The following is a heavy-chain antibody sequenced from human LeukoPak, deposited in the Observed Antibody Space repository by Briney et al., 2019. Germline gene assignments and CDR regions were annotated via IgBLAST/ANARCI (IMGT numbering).Heavy chain of an antibody. D-gene: IGHD5-24*01. CDR3: ARATSGIRDGYNWHFDY. J-gene: IGHJ4*02. Sequence: GGSLRLSCAASGFTFSSYWMSWVRQAPGKGLEWVANIKQDGSEKYYVDSVKGRFTISRDNAKNSLYLQMNSLRAEDTAIYYCARATSGIRDGYNWHFDYWGQGTLVTVSS. CDR2: IKQDGSEK. CDR1: GFTFSSYW. V-gene: IGHV3-7*01.